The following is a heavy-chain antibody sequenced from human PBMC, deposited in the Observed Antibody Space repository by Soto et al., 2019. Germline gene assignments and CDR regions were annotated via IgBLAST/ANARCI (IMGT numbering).Heavy chain of an antibody. J-gene: IGHJ5*02. Sequence: SETLSLTCTVSGGSISSYYWSWIRQPPGKGLEWIGYIYYSGSTNYNPSLKSRVTISVDTSKNQFSLKLSSVTAADTAVYYCAGLLQSWFDPGAREPWSPSPQ. D-gene: IGHD4-4*01. CDR3: AGLLQSWFDP. V-gene: IGHV4-59*01. CDR1: GGSISSYY. CDR2: IYYSGST.